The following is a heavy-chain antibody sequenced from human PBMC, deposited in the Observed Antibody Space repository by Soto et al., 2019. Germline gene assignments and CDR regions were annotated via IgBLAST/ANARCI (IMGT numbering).Heavy chain of an antibody. CDR2: ISSGSSYI. CDR1: EFTFSVYS. V-gene: IGHV3-21*02. J-gene: IGHJ6*02. CDR3: TRVRVKIRGGYYHYYGMDV. D-gene: IGHD3-10*01. Sequence: DVQLEESGGGLVKPGGSLRLSCVASEFTFSVYSMNWVRQAPGKGLAWVSSISSGSSYIYYADSVKGRFTISRDNDKRSLFLQMNSLRVDDTAVYSCTRVRVKIRGGYYHYYGMDVWGQGTTVNVSS.